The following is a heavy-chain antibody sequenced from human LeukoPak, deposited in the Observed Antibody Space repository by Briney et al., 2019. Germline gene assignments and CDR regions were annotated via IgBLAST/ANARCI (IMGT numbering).Heavy chain of an antibody. D-gene: IGHD6-13*01. CDR3: ARQQQLVPGAFDI. CDR2: MNPNSGNT. CDR1: GYTFTSYD. J-gene: IGHJ3*02. Sequence: ASVKVSCKASGYTFTSYDINWVRQATGQGLEWMGWMNPNSGNTGYAQKFQGRVTITRNTSISTAYMELRSLRSDDTAVYYCARQQQLVPGAFDIWGQGTMVTVSS. V-gene: IGHV1-8*03.